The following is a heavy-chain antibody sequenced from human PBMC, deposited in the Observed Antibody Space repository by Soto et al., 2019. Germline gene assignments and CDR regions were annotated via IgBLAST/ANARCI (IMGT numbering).Heavy chain of an antibody. Sequence: GGSPRLSCAASGFTFSSYAMSWVRQAPGKGLEWVSAISGSGGSTYYADSVKGRFTISRDNSKNTLYLQMNSLRVEDTAVYYCAKDREFRSSHFDYWGQGTLVTVSS. CDR3: AKDREFRSSHFDY. CDR1: GFTFSSYA. V-gene: IGHV3-23*01. J-gene: IGHJ4*02. CDR2: ISGSGGST. D-gene: IGHD6-6*01.